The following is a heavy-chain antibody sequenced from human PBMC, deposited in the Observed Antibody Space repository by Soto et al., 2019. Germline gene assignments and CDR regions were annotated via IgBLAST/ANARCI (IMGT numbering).Heavy chain of an antibody. J-gene: IGHJ3*02. D-gene: IGHD3-16*01. CDR3: ARTSSLRIPEAFDI. Sequence: KVSCKASGGTFSSYTISWVRQAPGQGLEWMGRIIPILGIANYAQKFQGRVTITADKSTSTAYMELSSLRSEDTAVYYCARTSSLRIPEAFDIWGQGTMVTVSS. V-gene: IGHV1-69*02. CDR1: GGTFSSYT. CDR2: IIPILGIA.